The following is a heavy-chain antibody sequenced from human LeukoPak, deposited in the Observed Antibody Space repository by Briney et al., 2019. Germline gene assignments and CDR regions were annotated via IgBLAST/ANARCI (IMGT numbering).Heavy chain of an antibody. CDR3: ARVYCSSTSCQSYFDY. CDR1: GFTFSDYY. V-gene: IGHV3-7*04. CDR2: INKDGSEK. J-gene: IGHJ4*02. D-gene: IGHD2-2*01. Sequence: GGSLRLSCAASGFTFSDYYMSWIRQAPGKGLEWVANINKDGSEKYYVDSVKGRFSISRDNAENSQYLQMNSLRAEDTAVYYCARVYCSSTSCQSYFDYWGQGTLVTVSS.